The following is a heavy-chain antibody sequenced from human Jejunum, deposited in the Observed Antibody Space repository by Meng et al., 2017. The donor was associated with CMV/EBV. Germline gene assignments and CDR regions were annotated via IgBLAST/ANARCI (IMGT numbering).Heavy chain of an antibody. CDR1: GTSISNYC. CDR3: ARECYGDQERASDY. D-gene: IGHD4-17*01. Sequence: QGPLQESGPGLVKPSATLSLPCTVSGTSISNYCWSWIRQTAEKGLEWIGRIHPRGNTDDNPSLKGRAVMSLDTSKNQLSLKLRSVTAADTAMYYCARECYGDQERASDYWGQGTLVTVSS. CDR2: IHPRGNT. J-gene: IGHJ4*02. V-gene: IGHV4-4*07.